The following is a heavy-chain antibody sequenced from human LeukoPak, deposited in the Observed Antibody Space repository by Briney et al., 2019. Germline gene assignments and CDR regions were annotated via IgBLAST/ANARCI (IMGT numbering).Heavy chain of an antibody. CDR2: IYYSGST. CDR1: GGSISGTSYY. V-gene: IGHV4-39*07. J-gene: IGHJ5*02. CDR3: ARVQSRLSWFDP. Sequence: PSETLSLTCTVSGGSISGTSYYWGWIRKPPGKGLEWIGSIYYSGSTYYNPSLKSRVTISEDTSKNQFSLKLSSVTAADTAVYYCARVQSRLSWFDPWGQGTLVTVSS.